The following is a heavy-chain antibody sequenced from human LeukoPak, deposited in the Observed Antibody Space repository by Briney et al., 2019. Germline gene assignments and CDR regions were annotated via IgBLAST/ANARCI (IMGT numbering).Heavy chain of an antibody. J-gene: IGHJ4*02. Sequence: GGSLRLSCAASGFLVNANHMNWVRQAPGKGLEWVSIIYSSDYMYYADSVKGRFTISRDNARNSLYLQMNSLRAEDTAVYYCARETLGLWPYVDWGQGTLVTVSS. CDR3: ARETLGLWPYVD. CDR2: IYSSDYM. D-gene: IGHD3-10*02. CDR1: GFLVNANH. V-gene: IGHV3-69-1*01.